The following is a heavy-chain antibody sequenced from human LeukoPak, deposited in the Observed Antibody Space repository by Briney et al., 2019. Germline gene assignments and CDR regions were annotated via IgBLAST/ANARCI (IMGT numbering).Heavy chain of an antibody. Sequence: SETLSLTCTVSGGSISSSSYYWSWTRQPAGKGLEWIGRIYTSGSTNYNPSLKCRVTISVDTSKNQFSLKLSSVTAADTAVYYCASHGSGFSLEWLPPYYYYMDVWGKGTTVTVSS. J-gene: IGHJ6*03. V-gene: IGHV4-61*02. CDR1: GGSISSSSYY. CDR2: IYTSGST. CDR3: ASHGSGFSLEWLPPYYYYMDV. D-gene: IGHD3-3*01.